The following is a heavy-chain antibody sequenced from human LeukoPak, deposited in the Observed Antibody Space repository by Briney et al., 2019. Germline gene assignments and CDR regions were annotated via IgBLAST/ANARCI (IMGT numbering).Heavy chain of an antibody. CDR1: GFTFSSYG. V-gene: IGHV3-30*18. CDR3: AKGKEGSYYGMVV. Sequence: GGSLRLSCAASGFTFSSYGMHWVRQAPGKGLEWVAVISYDGSNTYYADSVKGRFTNSRDNSKNTLYLQMNSLRAEDTAVYYCAKGKEGSYYGMVVWGQGTTVTVSS. CDR2: ISYDGSNT. D-gene: IGHD3-10*01. J-gene: IGHJ6*02.